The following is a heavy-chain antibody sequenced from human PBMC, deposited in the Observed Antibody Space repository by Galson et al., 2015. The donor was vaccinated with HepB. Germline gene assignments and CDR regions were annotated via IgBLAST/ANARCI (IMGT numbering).Heavy chain of an antibody. J-gene: IGHJ1*01. CDR3: AKDLRSDGTTYFQH. V-gene: IGHV3-7*03. CDR1: RLVISRSW. Sequence: SLRLSCAASRLVISRSWMSWVRQAPGKGLEWVANIKQDGSEKYYADSVKGRFTISRDKSKNTLYLQMNSLRAEDTAVYYCAKDLRSDGTTYFQHWGQGTLVTVSS. D-gene: IGHD1-7*01. CDR2: IKQDGSEK.